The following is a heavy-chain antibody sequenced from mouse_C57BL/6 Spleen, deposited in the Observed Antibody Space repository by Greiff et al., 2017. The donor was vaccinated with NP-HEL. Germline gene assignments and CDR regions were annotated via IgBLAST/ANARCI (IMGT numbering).Heavy chain of an antibody. Sequence: EVQLQQSGPELVKPGASVKISCKASGYTFTDYHMNWVKQSHGKSLEWIGDINPNNGGTSYNQKFKGKATLTVDQSSSTAYMELRSLTSEDSAVYYCARTGTYYFDYRGQGTTLTVSS. CDR1: GYTFTDYH. J-gene: IGHJ2*01. CDR2: INPNNGGT. V-gene: IGHV1-26*01. CDR3: ARTGTYYFDY. D-gene: IGHD4-1*01.